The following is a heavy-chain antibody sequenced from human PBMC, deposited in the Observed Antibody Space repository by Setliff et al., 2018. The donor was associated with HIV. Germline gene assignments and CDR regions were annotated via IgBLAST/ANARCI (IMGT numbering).Heavy chain of an antibody. CDR2: IRSKGYGGTI. J-gene: IGHJ4*02. V-gene: IGHV3-49*04. CDR1: GFTFSNAW. CDR3: TPTDYGGSDY. Sequence: GGSLRLSCAASGFTFSNAWMTWVRQTPGKGLEWVGFIRSKGYGGTIEYAASVKGRFTISRDDSKSIAYLQMNSLKTEDTAVYYCTPTDYGGSDYWGQGTLVTVSS. D-gene: IGHD3-10*01.